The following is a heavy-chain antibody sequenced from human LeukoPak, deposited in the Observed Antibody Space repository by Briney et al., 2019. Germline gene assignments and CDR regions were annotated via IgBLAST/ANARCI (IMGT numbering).Heavy chain of an antibody. V-gene: IGHV4-59*12. J-gene: IGHJ4*02. D-gene: IGHD3-10*01. CDR3: ASEPYYYGSGSYYPDY. Sequence: PSETLSLTCTVSGGSISSYYWSWIRQPPGKGLEWIGYVYYSGSTNYNPSLKSRVTISVDTSKNQFSLKLSSVTAADTAVYYCASEPYYYGSGSYYPDYWGQGTLVTVSS. CDR2: VYYSGST. CDR1: GGSISSYY.